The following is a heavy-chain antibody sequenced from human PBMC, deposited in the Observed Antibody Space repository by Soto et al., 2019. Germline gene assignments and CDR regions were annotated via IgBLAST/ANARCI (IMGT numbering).Heavy chain of an antibody. V-gene: IGHV4-59*01. CDR3: ARVGRFTMVRGVIITGWFDP. D-gene: IGHD3-10*01. CDR2: IYYSGST. Sequence: SETLSLTCTVSGGSISSYYWSWIRQPPGKGLEWIGYIYYSGSTNYNPSLKSRVTISVDTSKNQFSLKLSSVTAADTAVYYCARVGRFTMVRGVIITGWFDPWGQGTLVTVSS. J-gene: IGHJ5*02. CDR1: GGSISSYY.